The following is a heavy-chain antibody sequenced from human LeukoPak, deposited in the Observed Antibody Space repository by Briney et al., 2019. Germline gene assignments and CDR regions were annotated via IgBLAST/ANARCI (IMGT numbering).Heavy chain of an antibody. J-gene: IGHJ4*02. CDR3: ARGGGGPPANWGFRAPHFDY. V-gene: IGHV4-4*07. CDR2: IYTSGST. D-gene: IGHD7-27*01. CDR1: GGSISSYY. Sequence: SETLSLTCTVSGGSISSYYWSWIRQPAGKGLEWIGRIYTSGSTNYNPSLKSRVTMSVDTSKNQFSLQLNSVTPEDTAVYYCARGGGGPPANWGFRAPHFDYWGQGTLVTVSS.